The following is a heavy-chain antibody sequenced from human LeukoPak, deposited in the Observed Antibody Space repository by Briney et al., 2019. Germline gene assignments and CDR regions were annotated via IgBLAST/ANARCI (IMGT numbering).Heavy chain of an antibody. Sequence: SETLSLTCTVSGGSISSYYWSWIRQPPGKGLEWIGYIYYSGSTNYNPSLKSRVTISVDTSKNQFSLKLSSVTAADTAVYYCARGGDYYGSGSYYANWFDPWGQGTLVTVSS. V-gene: IGHV4-59*01. CDR1: GGSISSYY. CDR2: IYYSGST. J-gene: IGHJ5*02. D-gene: IGHD3-10*01. CDR3: ARGGDYYGSGSYYANWFDP.